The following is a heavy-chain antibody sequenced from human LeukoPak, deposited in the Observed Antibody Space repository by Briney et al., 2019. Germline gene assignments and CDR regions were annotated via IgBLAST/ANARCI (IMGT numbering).Heavy chain of an antibody. V-gene: IGHV4-39*07. CDR1: GGSISSSSYY. Sequence: SETLSLTCTVSGGSISSSSYYWGWIRQPPGKGLEWIGSIYYSGSTYYNPSLKSRVTISVDTSKNQFSLKLSSVTAADTAVYYCARGPEDSSSWDGVYYFDYWGQGTLVTVSS. D-gene: IGHD6-13*01. CDR2: IYYSGST. CDR3: ARGPEDSSSWDGVYYFDY. J-gene: IGHJ4*02.